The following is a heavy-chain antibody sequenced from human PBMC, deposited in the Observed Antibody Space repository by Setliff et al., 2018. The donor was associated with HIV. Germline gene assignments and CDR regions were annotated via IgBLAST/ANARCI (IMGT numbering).Heavy chain of an antibody. CDR2: ISSSSSYI. D-gene: IGHD3-22*01. V-gene: IGHV3-21*01. J-gene: IGHJ4*02. CDR1: GFTFSSYS. Sequence: GGSLRLSCAASGFTFSSYSMNWVRQAPGKGLEWVSSISSSSSYIYYADSVKGRFTISRDNAKNSLYLQMNSLRAEETAVYYCARGPYYYDSSGPFDYWARERWSPSPQ. CDR3: ARGPYYYDSSGPFDY.